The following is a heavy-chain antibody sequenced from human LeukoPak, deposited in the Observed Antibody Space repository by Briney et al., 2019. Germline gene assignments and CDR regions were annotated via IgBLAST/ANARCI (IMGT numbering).Heavy chain of an antibody. CDR3: AELGITMIGGV. CDR1: GFTFSSYS. Sequence: SGGSLRLSCAASGFTFSSYSMNWVRQAPGKGLEWVSFISSSSSYIYYADSVKGRFTISRDNAKNSLYLQMNSLRAEDTAVYYCAELGITMIGGVWGKGTTVTISS. J-gene: IGHJ6*04. D-gene: IGHD3-10*02. CDR2: ISSSSSYI. V-gene: IGHV3-21*01.